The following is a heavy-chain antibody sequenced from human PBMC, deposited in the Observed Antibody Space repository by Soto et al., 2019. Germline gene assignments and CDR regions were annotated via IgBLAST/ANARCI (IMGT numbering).Heavy chain of an antibody. CDR3: TTDRWEAFESDAFDI. D-gene: IGHD1-26*01. Sequence: GGSLRLSCAASGFTFSNAWMSWVRQAPGKGLEWVGRIKSKTDGGTTDYAAPVKGRFTISRDDSKNTLYLQMNSLKTEDTAVYYCTTDRWEAFESDAFDIWGQGTMVTVSS. J-gene: IGHJ3*02. CDR1: GFTFSNAW. CDR2: IKSKTDGGTT. V-gene: IGHV3-15*01.